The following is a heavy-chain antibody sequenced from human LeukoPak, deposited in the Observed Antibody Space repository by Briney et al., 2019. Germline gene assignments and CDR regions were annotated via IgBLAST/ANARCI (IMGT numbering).Heavy chain of an antibody. CDR1: GFTFDDYG. V-gene: IGHV3-20*04. CDR3: ARDRLEWLLSASDY. Sequence: PGGSLRLSCAASGFTFDDYGMSWVRQAPGKGLEWVSGINWNGGSTGYADSVKGRFTISRDNAKNSLYLQMNSLRAEDTAVYYCARDRLEWLLSASDYWGQGTLVTVSS. D-gene: IGHD3-3*01. J-gene: IGHJ4*02. CDR2: INWNGGST.